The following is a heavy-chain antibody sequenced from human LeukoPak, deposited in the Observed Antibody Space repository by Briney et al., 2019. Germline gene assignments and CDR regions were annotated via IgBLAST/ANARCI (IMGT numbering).Heavy chain of an antibody. Sequence: GGSLRLSCAASGFIFSNGWMSWVRQAPGKGLEWVGRIRSKSDGGTTDYAAPVKGRFNISRDDSKSSLYLQMNSLKTEDTAVYYCATVFGGFYYDDSGSWDYFDYWGLGTLVTVSS. CDR1: GFIFSNGW. V-gene: IGHV3-15*01. J-gene: IGHJ4*02. D-gene: IGHD3-22*01. CDR2: IRSKSDGGTT. CDR3: ATVFGGFYYDDSGSWDYFDY.